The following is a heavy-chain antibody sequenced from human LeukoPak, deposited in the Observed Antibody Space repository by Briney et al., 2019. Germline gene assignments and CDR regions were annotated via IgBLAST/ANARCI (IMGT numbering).Heavy chain of an antibody. V-gene: IGHV4-38-2*02. CDR3: ARGDFGSGSYNWFDP. CDR2: IYHSGST. D-gene: IGHD3-10*01. CDR1: GYSISSGYY. Sequence: SETLSLTCTVSGYSISSGYYWGWIRQPPGKGLEWIGSIYHSGSTYYNPSLKSRVTISVDTSKNQFSLKLSSVTAADTAVYYCARGDFGSGSYNWFDPWGQGTLVTVSS. J-gene: IGHJ5*02.